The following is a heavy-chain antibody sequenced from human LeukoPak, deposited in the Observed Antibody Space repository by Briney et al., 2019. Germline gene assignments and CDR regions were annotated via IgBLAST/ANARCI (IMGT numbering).Heavy chain of an antibody. CDR3: AKSVAPYCSGGSCFDAFDI. J-gene: IGHJ3*02. CDR2: ISHSGAST. CDR1: GFTFSSYA. Sequence: PGGSLRLSYAASGFTFSSYAMNWVRQAPGKWLEWVSAISHSGASTYYADSVKGRVTISRDNSKNTLDLQMNSLRAEDTAVYYCAKSVAPYCSGGSCFDAFDIWGQGTMVTVSS. D-gene: IGHD2-15*01. V-gene: IGHV3-23*01.